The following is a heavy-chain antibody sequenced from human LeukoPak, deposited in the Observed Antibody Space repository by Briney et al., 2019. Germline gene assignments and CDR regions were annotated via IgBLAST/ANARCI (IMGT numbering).Heavy chain of an antibody. J-gene: IGHJ4*02. CDR1: GYTFTGYY. CDR3: ARVGLTGNYFDY. Sequence: ASVKVSCKASGYTFTGYYIHWVRQAPGQGLEWMGWINPNSGGTNYAQKFQGRVTMTRDTSISTAYMELSRLRSDDTAVYYCARVGLTGNYFDYWGQGTLVTVSS. V-gene: IGHV1-2*02. D-gene: IGHD1-14*01. CDR2: INPNSGGT.